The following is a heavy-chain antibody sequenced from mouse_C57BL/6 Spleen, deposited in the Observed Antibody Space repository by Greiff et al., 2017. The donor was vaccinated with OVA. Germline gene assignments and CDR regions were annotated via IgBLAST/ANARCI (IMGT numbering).Heavy chain of an antibody. Sequence: VQLQQSGAELVRPGASVKLSCKASGYTFTDYYINWVKQRPGQGLEWIARIYPGSGNTYYNEKFKGKATLTAEKSSSTAYMQLSSLKSEDSAVYFCAREDYYGSSYNYYAMDYWGQGTSVTVSS. CDR3: AREDYYGSSYNYYAMDY. J-gene: IGHJ4*01. V-gene: IGHV1-76*01. CDR2: IYPGSGNT. CDR1: GYTFTDYY. D-gene: IGHD1-1*01.